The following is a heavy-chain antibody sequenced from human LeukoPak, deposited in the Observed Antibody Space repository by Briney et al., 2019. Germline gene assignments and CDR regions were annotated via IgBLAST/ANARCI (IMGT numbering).Heavy chain of an antibody. CDR1: RGSLSLYY. J-gene: IGHJ4*02. Sequence: SETLSLTCSVSRGSLSLYYWSWIRQPPGKGLEWIGYIYYNGNTNYNPSLKSRTTLSVDTSKNQFSLKMTSVTAADTAVYYCARDRYCSGGSCQLFDYWGQGTLVTVSS. V-gene: IGHV4-59*01. CDR3: ARDRYCSGGSCQLFDY. CDR2: IYYNGNT. D-gene: IGHD2-15*01.